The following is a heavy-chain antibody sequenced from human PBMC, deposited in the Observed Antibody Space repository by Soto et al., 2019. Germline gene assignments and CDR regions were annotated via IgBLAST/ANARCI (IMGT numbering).Heavy chain of an antibody. J-gene: IGHJ5*02. D-gene: IGHD3-10*01. CDR1: GGSISSGGYS. CDR3: ARDRRYRGSGWFDP. V-gene: IGHV4-30-2*01. Sequence: SETLSLTCAVSGGSISSGGYSWSRIRQPPGKGLEWIGYIYHSGSTYYNPSLKSRVTISVDRSKNQFSLKLSSVTAADTAVYYCARDRRYRGSGWFDPWGQGTLVTVSS. CDR2: IYHSGST.